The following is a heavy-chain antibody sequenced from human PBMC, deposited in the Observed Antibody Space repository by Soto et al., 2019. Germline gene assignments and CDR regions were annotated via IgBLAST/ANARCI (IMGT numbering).Heavy chain of an antibody. CDR1: GDSISSHY. D-gene: IGHD5-12*01. J-gene: IGHJ6*02. CDR2: IYYSGST. Sequence: PSETLSLTCTVSGDSISSHYWTWIRQPPGKGLEWIGYIYYSGSTNYNPSLKSRVTISVDRSKNQFSLKLSSVTAADTAVYYCAASCVGCRGFNYYGMDVWGQGTTVTVSS. V-gene: IGHV4-59*03. CDR3: AASCVGCRGFNYYGMDV.